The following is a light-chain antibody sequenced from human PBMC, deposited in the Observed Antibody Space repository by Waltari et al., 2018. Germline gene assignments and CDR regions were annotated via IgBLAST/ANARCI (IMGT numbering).Light chain of an antibody. CDR1: QSVSSNF. Sequence: EILLTQSPDTLSLSPGERATLSCRASQSVSSNFLAWYQHKSGQAPRLLIYGTSSRAAGVPARCSGSGSGTDFTLTISGLEAEDCAVYYCQQFDSSPWAFGQGTAVEMK. CDR2: GTS. J-gene: IGKJ1*01. CDR3: QQFDSSPWA. V-gene: IGKV3-20*01.